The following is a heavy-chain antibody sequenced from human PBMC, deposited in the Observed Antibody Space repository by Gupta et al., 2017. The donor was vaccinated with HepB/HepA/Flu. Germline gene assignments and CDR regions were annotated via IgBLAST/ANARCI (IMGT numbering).Heavy chain of an antibody. CDR3: AKDDGGDCGAFDI. Sequence: EVQLLESGGCLVQRGGSGTPPCAASGFGFSSYAMSWVRQAPGKGLEWVSAISGSGGSTYYADSVKGRFTISRDNSKNTLYLQMNSLRAEDTAVYYCAKDDGGDCGAFDIWGQGTMVTVSS. J-gene: IGHJ3*02. V-gene: IGHV3-23*01. D-gene: IGHD2-21*02. CDR2: ISGSGGST. CDR1: GFGFSSYA.